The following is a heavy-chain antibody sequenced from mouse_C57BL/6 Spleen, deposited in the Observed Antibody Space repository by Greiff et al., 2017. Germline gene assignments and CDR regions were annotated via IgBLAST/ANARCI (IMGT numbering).Heavy chain of an antibody. CDR3: ARKTDGGIDY. CDR2: ISSGSSTN. J-gene: IGHJ3*01. Sequence: EVMLVESGGGLVMPGGSLKLSCAASGFTFSDYGMHWVRQAPEKGLEWVAYISSGSSTNYYADTVKGRFTISIDNTKNTLYLQMTSLRAEDTAMYYCARKTDGGIDYWGQGTLVTVSA. CDR1: GFTFSDYG. V-gene: IGHV5-17*01.